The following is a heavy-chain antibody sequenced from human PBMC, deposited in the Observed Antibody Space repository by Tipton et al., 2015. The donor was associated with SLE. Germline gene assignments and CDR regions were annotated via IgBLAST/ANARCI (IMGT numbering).Heavy chain of an antibody. D-gene: IGHD3-22*01. Sequence: LRLSCTVSGGSISSHYWSWIRQPPGKGLEWIGYIYYSGSTNYNPSLKSRVTISVDTSKNQFSLKLSSVTAADTAVYYCARRGVVVTHWGQGTLVTVSS. CDR3: ARRGVVVTH. V-gene: IGHV4-59*11. CDR2: IYYSGST. CDR1: GGSISSHY. J-gene: IGHJ4*02.